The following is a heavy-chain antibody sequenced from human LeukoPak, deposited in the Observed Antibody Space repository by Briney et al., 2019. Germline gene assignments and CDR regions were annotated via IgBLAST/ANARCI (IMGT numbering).Heavy chain of an antibody. CDR3: ATWGGFGPFDY. CDR2: ISYDGSNK. J-gene: IGHJ4*02. Sequence: GGSLRLSCAASGFTFSSYAMHWVRRAPGKGLEWVAVISYDGSNKYYADSVKGRFTISRDNSKNTLYLQMNSLRAEDTAVYYCATWGGFGPFDYWGQGTLVTVSS. D-gene: IGHD3-16*01. CDR1: GFTFSSYA. V-gene: IGHV3-30*04.